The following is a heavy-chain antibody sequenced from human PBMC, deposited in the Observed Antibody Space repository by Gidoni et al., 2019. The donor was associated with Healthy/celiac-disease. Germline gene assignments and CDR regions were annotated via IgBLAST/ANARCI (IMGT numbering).Heavy chain of an antibody. V-gene: IGHV4-59*01. Sequence: QVQLQESGPGLVKPSETLSLTCTVSGGSISSYYWSWIRQPPGKGLEWIGYIYYSGSTNYNPSLKSRVTISVDTSKNQFSLKLSSVTAADTAVYYCAREGRGWWFGEKGIDPWGQGTLVTVSS. CDR2: IYYSGST. CDR1: GGSISSYY. CDR3: AREGRGWWFGEKGIDP. J-gene: IGHJ5*02. D-gene: IGHD3-10*01.